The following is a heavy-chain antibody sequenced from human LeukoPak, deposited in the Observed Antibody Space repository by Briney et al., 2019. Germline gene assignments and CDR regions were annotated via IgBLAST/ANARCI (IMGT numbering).Heavy chain of an antibody. D-gene: IGHD3-9*01. CDR3: ARGVFGDDILTGYYTTALFDY. V-gene: IGHV4-59*01. CDR2: IYYSGST. J-gene: IGHJ4*02. Sequence: SETLSLTCTVSGGSISSYYWSWIRQPPGKGLEWIGYIYYSGSTNYNPSLKSRVTISVDTSKNQFSLKLSSVTAADTAVYYCARGVFGDDILTGYYTTALFDYWGQGTLVTVSS. CDR1: GGSISSYY.